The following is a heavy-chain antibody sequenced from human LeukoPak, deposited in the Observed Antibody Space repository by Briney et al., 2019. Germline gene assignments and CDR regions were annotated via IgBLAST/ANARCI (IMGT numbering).Heavy chain of an antibody. J-gene: IGHJ4*02. V-gene: IGHV5-51*01. CDR3: ARRRGAYFDY. Sequence: GESLKTSCKGSGYSFTSDWIGWVRQMAGKGLEWMGIIYPGDSDTRYSPSFQGQVTISADKSVSTAYLQWSSLKASDTAVYYCARRRGAYFDYWGQGTLVTVSS. CDR2: IYPGDSDT. CDR1: GYSFTSDW.